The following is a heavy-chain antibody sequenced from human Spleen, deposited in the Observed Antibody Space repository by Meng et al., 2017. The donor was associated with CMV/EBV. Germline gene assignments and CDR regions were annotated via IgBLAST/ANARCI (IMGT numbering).Heavy chain of an antibody. CDR2: ISSTTTYI. CDR3: ASYIVVVPAAYYGMDV. V-gene: IGHV3-21*04. CDR1: GFMFSTYN. J-gene: IGHJ6*02. D-gene: IGHD2-2*01. Sequence: GGSLRLSCAASGFMFSTYNMNWVRQAPGKGLEWVSSISSTTTYIYYADSVKGRFTVSRDNAKNSLYLQMNSLRAEDTAVYYCASYIVVVPAAYYGMDVWGQGTTVTVSS.